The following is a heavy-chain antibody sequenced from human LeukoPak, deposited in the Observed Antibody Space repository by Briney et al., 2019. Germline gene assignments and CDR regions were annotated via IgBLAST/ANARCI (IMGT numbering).Heavy chain of an antibody. CDR1: GDSVSSNSAT. CDR3: VRQAVAGTNWFDP. D-gene: IGHD6-19*01. Sequence: SQTLSLTCAISGDSVSSNSATWNWIRQSPSRGIEWLVRTYYKSKWYNDYAVSVKSRITITPDTSKTQFSLQLNSVTPEVTAVYYCVRQAVAGTNWFDPWGQGTLVTVSS. V-gene: IGHV6-1*01. J-gene: IGHJ5*02. CDR2: TYYKSKWYN.